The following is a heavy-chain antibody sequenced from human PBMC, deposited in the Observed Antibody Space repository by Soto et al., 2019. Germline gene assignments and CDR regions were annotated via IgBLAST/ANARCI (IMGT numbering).Heavy chain of an antibody. D-gene: IGHD3-22*01. Sequence: TWGSLRLSCVASGFTFNNAWMNWVRQAPGKGLEWVGRIKSKTDGGTTDYAALVEGRFTISRDDSKTTLYLQMNGLKTEDTAVYYCTTAENYYDSSSFDYWGQGTLVTVSS. CDR1: GFTFNNAW. CDR3: TTAENYYDSSSFDY. J-gene: IGHJ4*02. V-gene: IGHV3-15*01. CDR2: IKSKTDGGTT.